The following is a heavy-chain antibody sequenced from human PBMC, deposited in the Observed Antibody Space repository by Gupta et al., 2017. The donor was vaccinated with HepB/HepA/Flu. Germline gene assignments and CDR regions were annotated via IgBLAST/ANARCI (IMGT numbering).Heavy chain of an antibody. J-gene: IGHJ4*02. Sequence: EVQLVESGGGLVQPGGSLRLSCSASGFTFSSYWMSWVRQAPGKGLEWVANIKQDGSEKYYVDSVKGRFTISRDNAKNSLYLQMNSLRAEDTAVYYCARDQWWGYSYGSLDYWGQGTLVTVAS. CDR2: IKQDGSEK. V-gene: IGHV3-7*01. D-gene: IGHD5-18*01. CDR3: ARDQWWGYSYGSLDY. CDR1: GFTFSSYW.